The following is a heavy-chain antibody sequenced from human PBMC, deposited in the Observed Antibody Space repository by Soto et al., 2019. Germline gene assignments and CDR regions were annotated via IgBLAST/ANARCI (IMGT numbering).Heavy chain of an antibody. J-gene: IGHJ5*02. V-gene: IGHV1-69*01. Sequence: QVQLVQSGAEVKKPGSSVKVSCKASGGTFSSYAISWVRQAPGQGLEWMGGIIPIFGTANYAQKFQGRVTITADEATSTAYMGLCSLRSDDTAVYYCARDYDSSGYYYGNWFDPWGQGTLVTVSS. CDR2: IIPIFGTA. D-gene: IGHD3-22*01. CDR3: ARDYDSSGYYYGNWFDP. CDR1: GGTFSSYA.